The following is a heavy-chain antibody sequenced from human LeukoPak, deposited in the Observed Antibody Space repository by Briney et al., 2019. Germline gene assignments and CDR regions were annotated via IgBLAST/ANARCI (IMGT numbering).Heavy chain of an antibody. D-gene: IGHD3-16*01. V-gene: IGHV3-30*03. CDR2: ISFDGNNK. Sequence: PGGSLRLSCEASGFSFSDHYVDWVRQAPGKGLEWVAVISFDGNNKFYSESVKGRFTISRDNANHMLSLQMNSLRIADTALYYCARDENYETSGTFFQYWGQGTLVTVSS. CDR1: GFSFSDHY. CDR3: ARDENYETSGTFFQY. J-gene: IGHJ4*02.